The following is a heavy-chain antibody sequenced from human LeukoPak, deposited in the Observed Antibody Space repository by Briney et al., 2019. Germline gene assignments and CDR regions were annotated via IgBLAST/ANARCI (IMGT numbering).Heavy chain of an antibody. J-gene: IGHJ3*02. CDR2: IKQDGSEK. CDR3: ARGMRGAFDI. CDR1: GFSFSNYW. V-gene: IGHV3-7*01. Sequence: PGGSLRLSCAASGFSFSNYWTNWVREAPGKGVEWVANIKQDGSEKYYVDSVKGRFTISRDNAKSSLYLQMNSLRAEDTAVYYCARGMRGAFDIWGQGTMVTVSS. D-gene: IGHD3-10*01.